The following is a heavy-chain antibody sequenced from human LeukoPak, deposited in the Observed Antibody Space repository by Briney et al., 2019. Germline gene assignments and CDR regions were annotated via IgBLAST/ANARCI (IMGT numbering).Heavy chain of an antibody. CDR1: GGSISSSSYY. CDR2: IYYSGST. CDR3: ARGGRSTYYYGSGSYFPREYYFDY. J-gene: IGHJ4*02. Sequence: PSETLSLTCTVSGGSISSSSYYWGWIRQPRGKGLEWIGSIYYSGSTYYNPSLKSRVTISVDTSKNQFSLKLSSVTAADTAVYYCARGGRSTYYYGSGSYFPREYYFDYWGQGTLVTVSS. D-gene: IGHD3-10*01. V-gene: IGHV4-39*07.